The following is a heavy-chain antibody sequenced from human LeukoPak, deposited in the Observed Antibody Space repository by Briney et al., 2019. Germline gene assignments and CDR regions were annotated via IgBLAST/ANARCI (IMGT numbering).Heavy chain of an antibody. J-gene: IGHJ4*02. CDR1: GGSISSYY. CDR3: ARGGSYSSTCFDY. V-gene: IGHV4-59*01. CDR2: IYYSGST. D-gene: IGHD1-26*01. Sequence: PSETLSLTCTVSGGSISSYYWSWIRQPPGKGLEWIGYIYYSGSTNYNPSLKSRVTISVDTSKNQFSLKLSSVTAADTAVYYCARGGSYSSTCFDYWGQGSLVTVSS.